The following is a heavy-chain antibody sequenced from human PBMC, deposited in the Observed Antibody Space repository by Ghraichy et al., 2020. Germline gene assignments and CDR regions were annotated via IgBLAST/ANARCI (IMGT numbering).Heavy chain of an antibody. D-gene: IGHD6-25*01. V-gene: IGHV3-23*01. CDR1: GFTFTSNA. CDR3: AKKKSGFWYFDL. Sequence: GGSLRLSCAASGFTFTSNAMSWVRQAPGKGLEWVSVISGSGGSAFYADSVKGRFTISRDNSKNTLYLQMNSLRAEDTAVYYCAKKKSGFWYFDLWGRGTLVTVSS. J-gene: IGHJ2*01. CDR2: ISGSGGSA.